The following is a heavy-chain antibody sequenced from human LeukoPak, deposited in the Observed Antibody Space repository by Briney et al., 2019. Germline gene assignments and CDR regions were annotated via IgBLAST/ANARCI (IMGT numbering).Heavy chain of an antibody. J-gene: IGHJ4*02. CDR2: ISAYNGNT. D-gene: IGHD2-8*02. CDR3: ARFSGVLVPDDY. V-gene: IGHV1-18*01. Sequence: GESLKISCKASGYTFTSYGISWVRQAPGQGLEWMGWISAYNGNTNYAQKLQGRVTMTTDTSTSTAYMELRSLRSDDTAVYYCARFSGVLVPDDYWGQGTLVTVSS. CDR1: GYTFTSYG.